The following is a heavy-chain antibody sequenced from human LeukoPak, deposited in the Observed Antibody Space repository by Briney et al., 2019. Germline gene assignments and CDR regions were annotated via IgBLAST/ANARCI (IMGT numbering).Heavy chain of an antibody. CDR3: ARETSRDTAMVTYRWFDP. J-gene: IGHJ5*02. Sequence: GGSLRLSCAASGFTFSSYSMNWVRQAPGKGLEWVSSISSSSSYIYYADSVKGRFTISRDNAKNSLYLQMNSLRSEDTAVYYCARETSRDTAMVTYRWFDPWGQGTLVTVSS. D-gene: IGHD5-18*01. V-gene: IGHV3-21*04. CDR1: GFTFSSYS. CDR2: ISSSSSYI.